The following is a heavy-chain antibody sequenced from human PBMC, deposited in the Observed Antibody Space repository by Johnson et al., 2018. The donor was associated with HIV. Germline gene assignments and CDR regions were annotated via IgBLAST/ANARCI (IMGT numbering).Heavy chain of an antibody. D-gene: IGHD5-18*01. CDR2: FYSGGSA. Sequence: MQLVESGGGLVQPGGSLRLSCAASGFSVNSNYMSWVRQAPGRGLEWVSVFYSGGSAFYADSVKGRFILSRDNSKNTLFLQMNSVRPEDTAVYYCARLPSGYSRDSFDIWGQGTMVTVSP. J-gene: IGHJ3*02. CDR3: ARLPSGYSRDSFDI. CDR1: GFSVNSNY. V-gene: IGHV3-66*04.